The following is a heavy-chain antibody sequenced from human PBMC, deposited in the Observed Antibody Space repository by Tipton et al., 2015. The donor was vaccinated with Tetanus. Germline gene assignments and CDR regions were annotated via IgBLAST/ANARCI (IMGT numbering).Heavy chain of an antibody. CDR1: GGSVRSGDYD. V-gene: IGHV4-61*08. Sequence: LRLSCTVSGGSVRSGDYDWNWIRQPPGKGLEWIGYVHYSGRTNKSPSLKSRVTLSIDKSKNQFSLRLTSVTAADTAVYYCARANNDYPKKGPFDYWGQGILVTVSS. CDR2: VHYSGRT. J-gene: IGHJ4*02. CDR3: ARANNDYPKKGPFDY. D-gene: IGHD5-12*01.